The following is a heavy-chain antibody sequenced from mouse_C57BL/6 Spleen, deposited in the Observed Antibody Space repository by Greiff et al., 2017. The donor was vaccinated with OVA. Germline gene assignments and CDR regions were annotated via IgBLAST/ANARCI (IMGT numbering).Heavy chain of an antibody. CDR3: TRDYGSSPWFAY. J-gene: IGHJ3*01. CDR1: GYTFTDYE. Sequence: VQVVESGAELVRPGASVTLSCKASGYTFTDYEMHWVKQTPVHGLEWIGAIDPETGGTAYNQKFKGKAKLTADKSSSTAYMELRSLTSEDSAVYYCTRDYGSSPWFAYWGQGTLVTVSA. CDR2: IDPETGGT. D-gene: IGHD1-1*01. V-gene: IGHV1-15*01.